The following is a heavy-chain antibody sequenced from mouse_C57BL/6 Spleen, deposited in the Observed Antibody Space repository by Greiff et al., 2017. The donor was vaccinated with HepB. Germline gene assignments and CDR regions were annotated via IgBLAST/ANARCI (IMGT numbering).Heavy chain of an antibody. Sequence: VQLKESGPVLVKPGASVKMSCKASGYTFTDYYMNWVKQSHGKSLEWIGVINPYNGGTSYNQKFKGKATLTVDKSSSTAYMELNSLTSEDSAVYYCARSGLGGPWFAYWGQGTLVTVSA. CDR1: GYTFTDYY. J-gene: IGHJ3*01. CDR3: ARSGLGGPWFAY. CDR2: INPYNGGT. V-gene: IGHV1-19*01. D-gene: IGHD3-1*01.